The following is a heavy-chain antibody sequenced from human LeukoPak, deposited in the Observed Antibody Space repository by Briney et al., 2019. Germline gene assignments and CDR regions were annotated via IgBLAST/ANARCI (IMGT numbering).Heavy chain of an antibody. V-gene: IGHV4-38-2*02. J-gene: IGHJ4*02. CDR1: GFTFSSYA. Sequence: GSLRLSCAVSGFTFSSYAMSWVRQAPGKGLEWIGSIYHSGSTYYNPSLKSRVTISVDTSKNQFSLKLSSVTAADTAVYYCARECSGGSCYSGNYWGQGTLVTVSS. CDR2: IYHSGST. D-gene: IGHD2-15*01. CDR3: ARECSGGSCYSGNY.